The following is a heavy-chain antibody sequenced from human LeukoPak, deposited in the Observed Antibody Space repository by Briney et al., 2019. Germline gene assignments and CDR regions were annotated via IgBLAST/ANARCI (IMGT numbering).Heavy chain of an antibody. Sequence: KPGGSLTLSCAASGFTCSDYYMSWIRQAPGKGLEWVAYISSSGNTRYYADSVRGRFTISRDNANTSLYLQMNSLRAEDPAVYYCAWGGMAAFASWGQGTLVTVSS. CDR2: ISSSGNTR. J-gene: IGHJ4*02. CDR3: AWGGMAAFAS. D-gene: IGHD3-16*01. CDR1: GFTCSDYY. V-gene: IGHV3-11*04.